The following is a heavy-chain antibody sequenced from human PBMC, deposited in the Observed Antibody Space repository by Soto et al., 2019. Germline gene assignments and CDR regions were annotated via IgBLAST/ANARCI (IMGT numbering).Heavy chain of an antibody. J-gene: IGHJ6*02. CDR1: GYTFTSYY. Sequence: GASVKVSCKASGYTFTSYYMHWVRQAPGQGLEWMGIINPSGGSTSYAQKFQGRVTMTRDTSTSTVYMELSSLRSEDTAVYYCARDYYGSGSYYSKTHYYYYYGMDVWGQGTTVTVSS. D-gene: IGHD3-10*01. CDR2: INPSGGST. CDR3: ARDYYGSGSYYSKTHYYYYYGMDV. V-gene: IGHV1-46*01.